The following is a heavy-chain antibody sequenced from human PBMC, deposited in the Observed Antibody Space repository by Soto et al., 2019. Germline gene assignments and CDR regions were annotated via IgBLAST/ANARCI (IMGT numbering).Heavy chain of an antibody. V-gene: IGHV1-18*01. CDR3: ARDPPPPDY. CDR2: ISASNGNT. J-gene: IGHJ4*02. Sequence: QVQLVQSGAEVKKPGASVKVSCKASGYTFASYAISWMRQAPGQGREWMGWISASNGNTNYAQKLQGRVTMTTDTSTSTAYMELTSPRSDDSAVYYCARDPPPPDYWGQGTLVTVSS. CDR1: GYTFASYA.